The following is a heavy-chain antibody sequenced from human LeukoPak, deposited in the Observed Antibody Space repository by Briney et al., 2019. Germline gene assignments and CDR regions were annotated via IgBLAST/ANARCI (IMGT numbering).Heavy chain of an antibody. CDR2: IKQDGIEK. CDR3: ARDSPTTYYYDSSGYRLFDY. V-gene: IGHV3-7*01. CDR1: GFTFSTYW. D-gene: IGHD3-22*01. Sequence: PGGSLRLSCAASGFTFSTYWMSWVRQAPGKGLEWVANIKQDGIEKYYVSSVKGRFTISRDNAKNSLYLQMNSLRAEDTAVYYCARDSPTTYYYDSSGYRLFDYWGQGTLVTVSS. J-gene: IGHJ4*02.